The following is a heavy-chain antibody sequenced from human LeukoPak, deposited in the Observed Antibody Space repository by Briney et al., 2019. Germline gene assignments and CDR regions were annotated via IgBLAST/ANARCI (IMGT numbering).Heavy chain of an antibody. Sequence: PGRSLRLSCAASGFTFSSYGMHWVRQAPGKGLEWVAVISYDGSNKYYADSVKGRFTISRDNSKNTLYLQMNSLRAEDTAVYYCAKDLGDSEMAALGGLMGDGMDVWGQGTTVTVSS. V-gene: IGHV3-30*18. D-gene: IGHD3-16*01. CDR2: ISYDGSNK. CDR1: GFTFSSYG. J-gene: IGHJ6*02. CDR3: AKDLGDSEMAALGGLMGDGMDV.